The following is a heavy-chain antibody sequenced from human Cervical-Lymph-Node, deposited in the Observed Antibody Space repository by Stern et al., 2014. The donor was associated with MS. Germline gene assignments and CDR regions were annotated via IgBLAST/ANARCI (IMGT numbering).Heavy chain of an antibody. Sequence: SGPTLVKPTQTLTLTCTFSGFSLSTSGVGVGWIRQPPGKALAWLAFIYWDDSKRYSPSLKNRLTITKDTSKNQVVLTMNNMDPVDTATFYCATHAPGVVPAALDYWGQGTLVTVS. V-gene: IGHV2-5*02. CDR3: ATHAPGVVPAALDY. D-gene: IGHD2-2*01. J-gene: IGHJ4*02. CDR1: GFSLSTSGVG. CDR2: IYWDDSK.